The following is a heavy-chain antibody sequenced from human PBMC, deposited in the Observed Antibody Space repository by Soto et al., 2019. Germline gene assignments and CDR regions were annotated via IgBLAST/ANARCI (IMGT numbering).Heavy chain of an antibody. Sequence: ASVKVSCKASGYTFTSYAMHWVRQAPGQRLEWMGWINAGNGNTKYSQKFQGRFTISRDNAKNTLYLQMNSLRAEDTAVYYCASTRRDGYNNYYYYYGMDVWGQGTTVTVSS. CDR3: ASTRRDGYNNYYYYYGMDV. CDR1: GYTFTSYA. CDR2: INAGNGNT. D-gene: IGHD5-12*01. J-gene: IGHJ6*02. V-gene: IGHV1-3*01.